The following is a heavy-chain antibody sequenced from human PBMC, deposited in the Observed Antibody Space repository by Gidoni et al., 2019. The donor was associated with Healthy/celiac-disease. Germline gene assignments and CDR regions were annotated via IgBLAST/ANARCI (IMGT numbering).Heavy chain of an antibody. J-gene: IGHJ4*02. CDR2: ISSSSSYI. V-gene: IGHV3-21*01. D-gene: IGHD3-22*01. Sequence: EVQLVESGGRLLKPGGCLRLSCAAAGFTFTGYSMNWVRQDPGKGLEWVSSISSSSSYIYYADSGKGRFTISRDNAKNSLYLQMNSLRAEDTAVYYCARGGSYYYDSSGYSGYWGQGTLVTVSS. CDR1: GFTFTGYS. CDR3: ARGGSYYYDSSGYSGY.